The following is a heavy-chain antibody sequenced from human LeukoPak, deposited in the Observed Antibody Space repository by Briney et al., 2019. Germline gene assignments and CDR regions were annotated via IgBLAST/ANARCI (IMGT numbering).Heavy chain of an antibody. CDR2: ISTYNGNT. J-gene: IGHJ4*02. Sequence: ASVKVSCKASGYTFTSHGITWVRQAPGQGLEWMAWISTYNGNTNYAQKVQGRVTMTTDTSTSTAYMELRSLRSDDTAVYYCARVLRYDFWSAYYFDYWGQGTLVTVSS. D-gene: IGHD3-3*01. V-gene: IGHV1-18*01. CDR1: GYTFTSHG. CDR3: ARVLRYDFWSAYYFDY.